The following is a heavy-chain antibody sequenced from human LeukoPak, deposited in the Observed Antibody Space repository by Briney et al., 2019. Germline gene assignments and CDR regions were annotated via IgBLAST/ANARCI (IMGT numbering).Heavy chain of an antibody. D-gene: IGHD3-9*01. CDR1: GFSFGGYA. J-gene: IGHJ4*02. CDR3: AKDGLYFDGSTHIYYFDS. V-gene: IGHV3-23*01. Sequence: PGGSLRLSCAASGFSFGGYAMTWVRQAPGKGLEWVSSITYNGAATYYLDSVKARFTISRDNSRSTLYLQMDSLTAVDTALYYCAKDGLYFDGSTHIYYFDSWGQGTLVAVSS. CDR2: ITYNGAAT.